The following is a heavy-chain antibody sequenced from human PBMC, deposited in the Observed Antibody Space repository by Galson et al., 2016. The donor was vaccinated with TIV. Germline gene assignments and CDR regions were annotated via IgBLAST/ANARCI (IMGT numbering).Heavy chain of an antibody. CDR1: GYPFTTSE. V-gene: IGHV1-8*01. CDR3: ARLAPCGGDCYFFDD. J-gene: IGHJ4*02. Sequence: SVKVSCKASGYPFTTSEINWVRQGPGQGLEWMGWMNPDNGNTGFAQKFKGRVTMTRNTSLSTAYLELSSLRSEDTAVYYCARLAPCGGDCYFFDDWGQGTLVTVSS. CDR2: MNPDNGNT. D-gene: IGHD2-21*01.